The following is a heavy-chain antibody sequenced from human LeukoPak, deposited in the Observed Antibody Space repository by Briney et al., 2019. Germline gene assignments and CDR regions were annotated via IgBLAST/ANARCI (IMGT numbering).Heavy chain of an antibody. J-gene: IGHJ4*02. Sequence: KPSETLSLTCTVSGGSISVYYCNWIRQPPGKGLDCIGYMYYTGSTNYNPSLKSRLSISVDTSKNQFSLKLSSVTAADTAVYYCARGFRIAAAQNDYWGQGTLVTVSS. CDR1: GGSISVYY. D-gene: IGHD6-13*01. V-gene: IGHV4-59*12. CDR3: ARGFRIAAAQNDY. CDR2: MYYTGST.